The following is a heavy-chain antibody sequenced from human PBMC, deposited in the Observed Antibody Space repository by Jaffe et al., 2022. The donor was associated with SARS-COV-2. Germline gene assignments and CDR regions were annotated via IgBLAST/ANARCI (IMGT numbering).Heavy chain of an antibody. J-gene: IGHJ5*02. CDR3: ARDPTVGGSYYVNWLDP. CDR1: GFTFSSYS. D-gene: IGHD3-10*01. Sequence: EVRLVESGGGLVKPGGSLRLSCAASGFTFSSYSMNWVRQAPGKGLEWVSSISTSSKFIYYADSLKGRFTISRDNAKNSLYLQMNSLRAEDTAVYYCARDPTVGGSYYVNWLDPWGQGTLVTVSS. CDR2: ISTSSKFI. V-gene: IGHV3-21*01.